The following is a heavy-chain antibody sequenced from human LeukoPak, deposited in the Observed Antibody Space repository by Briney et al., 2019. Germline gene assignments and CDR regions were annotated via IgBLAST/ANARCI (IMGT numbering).Heavy chain of an antibody. CDR2: IYYSGST. J-gene: IGHJ6*03. Sequence: PSETLSLTCTVSGGSISSYYWSWIRQPPGKGLEWIGYIYYSGSTNYNPSLKSRVTISVDTSKNQFSLKLSSVTAADTAVYYCARAREGIDYGDYPYYYYYYMDVWGKGTTVTVSS. CDR3: ARAREGIDYGDYPYYYYYYMDV. V-gene: IGHV4-59*01. D-gene: IGHD4-17*01. CDR1: GGSISSYY.